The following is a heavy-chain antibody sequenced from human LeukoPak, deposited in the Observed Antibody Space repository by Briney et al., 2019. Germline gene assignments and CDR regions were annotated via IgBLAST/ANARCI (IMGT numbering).Heavy chain of an antibody. D-gene: IGHD3-22*01. V-gene: IGHV3-72*01. CDR1: GFTFSDHY. J-gene: IGHJ6*02. Sequence: GGSLRLSCAASGFTFSDHYMDWVRQAPGKGLEWVGRTRNKANSYTTEYAASVKGRFTISRDDPKNSLYLQMNSRKTEDTAVYYCAGGYDSSGYYLDDYYYYGMDVWGQGTTVTVSS. CDR3: AGGYDSSGYYLDDYYYYGMDV. CDR2: TRNKANSYTT.